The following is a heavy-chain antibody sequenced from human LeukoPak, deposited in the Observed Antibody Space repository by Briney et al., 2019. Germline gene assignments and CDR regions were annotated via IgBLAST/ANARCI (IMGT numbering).Heavy chain of an antibody. J-gene: IGHJ4*02. Sequence: GASVKVSCKASGYTFTSYYMHWVRQAPGQGLEWMGIINPSGGSTSYAQKFQGRVTMTRDTSISIAYMELSRLRSDDTAVYYCANYPPRGAARQPMIDYWGQGTLVTVSS. V-gene: IGHV1-46*01. CDR1: GYTFTSYY. D-gene: IGHD6-6*01. CDR2: INPSGGST. CDR3: ANYPPRGAARQPMIDY.